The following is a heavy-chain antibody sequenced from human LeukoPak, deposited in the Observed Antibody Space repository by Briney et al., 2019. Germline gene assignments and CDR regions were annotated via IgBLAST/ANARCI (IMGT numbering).Heavy chain of an antibody. D-gene: IGHD2-2*02. J-gene: IGHJ3*02. CDR3: ARGPLGFCTTSGCSTDAFDI. Sequence: SETLSLTCTVSAGSIRNYYWSWVRQPPGQGLEWIGYVYYSGRTDYNPSLPSRGTISVDIPKKHFSLKLTSVTAADTAVYYCARGPLGFCTTSGCSTDAFDIWGQGTMVTVSS. CDR2: VYYSGRT. V-gene: IGHV4-59*01. CDR1: AGSIRNYY.